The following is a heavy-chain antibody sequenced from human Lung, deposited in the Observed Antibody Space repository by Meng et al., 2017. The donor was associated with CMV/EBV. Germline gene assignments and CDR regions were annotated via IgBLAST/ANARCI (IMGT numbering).Heavy chain of an antibody. CDR1: GYTFTDHY. J-gene: IGHJ4*02. CDR2: IYPNSGGT. CDR3: ARDNDWGPDY. D-gene: IGHD3-9*01. Sequence: SVXVSWKASGYTFTDHYFHWVRQAPGQGLEWMGWIYPNSGGTRYAQKFQGRLTVTTDTSISTGYMELSSLGSDDTAVYYCARDNDWGPDYWGQGTLVTVSS. V-gene: IGHV1-2*02.